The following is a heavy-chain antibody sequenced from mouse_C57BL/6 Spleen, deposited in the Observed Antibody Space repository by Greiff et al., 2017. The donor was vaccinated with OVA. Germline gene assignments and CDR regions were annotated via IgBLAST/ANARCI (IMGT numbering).Heavy chain of an antibody. J-gene: IGHJ1*03. CDR1: GYTFTSYW. CDR3: ARDGTTVVARYFDV. D-gene: IGHD1-1*01. Sequence: QVQLQQPGAELVKPGASVKLSCKASGYTFTSYWMHWVKQRPGQGLEWIGMIHPNSGSTNYNEKFKSKATLTVDKSSSTAYMQLSSLTSEDSAVYYCARDGTTVVARYFDVWGTGTTVTVSS. CDR2: IHPNSGST. V-gene: IGHV1-64*01.